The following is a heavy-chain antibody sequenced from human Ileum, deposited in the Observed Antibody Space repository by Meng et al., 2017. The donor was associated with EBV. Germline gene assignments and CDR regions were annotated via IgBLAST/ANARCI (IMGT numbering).Heavy chain of an antibody. D-gene: IGHD3-22*01. J-gene: IGHJ4*02. CDR2: ISSSSSSI. V-gene: IGHV3-21*06. CDR3: SRRLYDSSGYYPFDY. Sequence: LVGLGGGLVTPGGSLKLSCAASGLTLGSYSRNWVRQAPGKGLEWVSSISSSSSSIHYADSVKGRFTTSRDNAKNSLYLQMNSLRAEDTAVYYCSRRLYDSSGYYPFDYWGQGTLVTVSS. CDR1: GLTLGSYS.